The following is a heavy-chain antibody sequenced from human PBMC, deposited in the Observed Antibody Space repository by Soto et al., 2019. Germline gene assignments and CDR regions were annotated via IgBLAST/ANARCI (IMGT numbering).Heavy chain of an antibody. Sequence: SETLSLTCAVYGGSFSGYYWSWIRQPPGKGLEWIGEINDSGSTYYNPSLKRRGTISVDTSQSQFSLKLSSVPAADTAVYYCARTPLRDGSYSYPRTFDYWGQGTLVTVSS. CDR2: INDSGST. D-gene: IGHD1-26*01. J-gene: IGHJ4*02. V-gene: IGHV4-34*01. CDR3: ARTPLRDGSYSYPRTFDY. CDR1: GGSFSGYY.